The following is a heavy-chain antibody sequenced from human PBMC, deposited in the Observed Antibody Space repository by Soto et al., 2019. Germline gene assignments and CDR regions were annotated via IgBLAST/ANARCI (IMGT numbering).Heavy chain of an antibody. CDR3: ANSPGFVAGEDVYYYGMDV. J-gene: IGHJ6*02. V-gene: IGHV1-58*02. CDR1: GFTFTSSA. CDR2: IVVGSGNT. Sequence: SVKVSCKAAGFTFTSSAMQWGRQARGQRLEWIGWIVVGSGNTSYAQKFQERVTITRDMSTSTAYMELSSLRSEDTAVYYCANSPGFVAGEDVYYYGMDVWGQGTTVTVSS. D-gene: IGHD3-10*01.